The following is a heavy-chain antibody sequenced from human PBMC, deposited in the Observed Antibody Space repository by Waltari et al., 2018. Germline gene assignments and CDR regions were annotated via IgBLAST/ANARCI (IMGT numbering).Heavy chain of an antibody. CDR2: ISGGGDTT. CDR1: GFTFSNYA. CDR3: ARRPGVIDY. V-gene: IGHV3-23*01. Sequence: EVQLLESGGALVQPGGSLRLSCAASGFTFSNYAMTWVRQAPGKGLEWVSGISGGGDTTNYADSVKGRFTISRDNSKNSVFLQMNSLRAEDTALYYCARRPGVIDYWGQGTLVTVSS. D-gene: IGHD3-10*01. J-gene: IGHJ4*02.